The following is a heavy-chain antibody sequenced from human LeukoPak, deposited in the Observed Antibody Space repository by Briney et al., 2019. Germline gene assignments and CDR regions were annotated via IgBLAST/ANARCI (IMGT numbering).Heavy chain of an antibody. V-gene: IGHV4-59*08. D-gene: IGHD1-26*01. J-gene: IGHJ4*02. CDR2: IYYSGST. Sequence: SETLSLTCTVSGGSLSTYYWSWIRQPPGKGLECIGYIYYSGSTNYNPSLKSRVTISVDTSKNQFSLKLRSVTAADTAVYYCARQGSGSHKDWGQGTLVTVSS. CDR3: ARQGSGSHKD. CDR1: GGSLSTYY.